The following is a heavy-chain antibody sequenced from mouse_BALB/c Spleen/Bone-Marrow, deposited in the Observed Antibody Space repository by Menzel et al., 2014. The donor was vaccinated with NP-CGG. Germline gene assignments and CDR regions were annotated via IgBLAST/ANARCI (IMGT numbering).Heavy chain of an antibody. D-gene: IGHD1-1*01. CDR2: INNNGGST. J-gene: IGHJ1*01. Sequence: EVKLQESGGGLVQPGGSLKLSCVASGFTFSSYGMSWVRQNPDQRLELVANINNNGGSTYYPDSVKGQFTISRDNAKNTLYLQMSSLKSEDTAMYYCARVYGWYFDVWGAGTTVTVSS. CDR1: GFTFSSYG. V-gene: IGHV5-6-3*01. CDR3: ARVYGWYFDV.